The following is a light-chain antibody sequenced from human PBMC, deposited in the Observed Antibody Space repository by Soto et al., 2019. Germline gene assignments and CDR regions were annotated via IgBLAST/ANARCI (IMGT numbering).Light chain of an antibody. CDR3: QQYGSSLL. CDR2: GAS. J-gene: IGKJ2*01. Sequence: IVLTQSPGTLSLSPGERATFSCRASQSVTSSYLAWYQQKPGQAPRLLIYGASTRATGIPDRFSGSGAGTDFTLTVSRLEPEDFAVYYGQQYGSSLLFGQGTKLEIK. CDR1: QSVTSSY. V-gene: IGKV3-20*01.